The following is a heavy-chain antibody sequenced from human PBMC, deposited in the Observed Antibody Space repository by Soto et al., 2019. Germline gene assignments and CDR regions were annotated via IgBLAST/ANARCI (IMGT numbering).Heavy chain of an antibody. Sequence: QVQLVQSGAEVKKPGSSVKVSCKASGGTFSTYSVSWVRQAPGQGLEWMGGIIPMFGSTKYAQTFQDRVTVTEQQSTSTVYMELSSLRSDDTAVYYCARSQGGEFQLLYAFDIWGQGTKVTVSS. D-gene: IGHD1-26*01. CDR3: ARSQGGEFQLLYAFDI. CDR1: GGTFSTYS. J-gene: IGHJ3*02. CDR2: IIPMFGST. V-gene: IGHV1-69*01.